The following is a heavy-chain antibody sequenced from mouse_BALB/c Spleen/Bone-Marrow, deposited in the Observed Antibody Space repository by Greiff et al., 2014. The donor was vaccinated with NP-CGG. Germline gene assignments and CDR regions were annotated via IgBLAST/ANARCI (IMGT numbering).Heavy chain of an antibody. CDR1: GYAFGSYW. V-gene: IGHV1-80*01. CDR2: IYPGDGDT. J-gene: IGHJ2*01. Sequence: QVQLQQSGAELVRPGSSVKISCKASGYAFGSYWMNWVKQRPGQGLEWIGLIYPGDGDTNYSGKFKGKATLHADESSSTAYMQLSSLTIEDSAVYFCAFGNYDFDYWGQGTTLTVSS. CDR3: AFGNYDFDY. D-gene: IGHD2-1*01.